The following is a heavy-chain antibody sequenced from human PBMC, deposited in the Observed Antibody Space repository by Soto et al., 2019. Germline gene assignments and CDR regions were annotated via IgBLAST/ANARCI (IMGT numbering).Heavy chain of an antibody. CDR3: ARDTPNSSGWYSEAYYYYGMDV. D-gene: IGHD6-19*01. J-gene: IGHJ6*02. Sequence: ASVKVSCKASGGTFSSYAISWVRQAPGQGLEWMGGIIPIFGTANYAQKFQGRVTITADESTSTAYMELRSLRSDDTAVYYCARDTPNSSGWYSEAYYYYGMDVWGQGTTVTVSS. V-gene: IGHV1-69*13. CDR1: GGTFSSYA. CDR2: IIPIFGTA.